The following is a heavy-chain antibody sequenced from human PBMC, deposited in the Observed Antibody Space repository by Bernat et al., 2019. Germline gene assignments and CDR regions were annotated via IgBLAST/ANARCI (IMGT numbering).Heavy chain of an antibody. V-gene: IGHV4-61*01. CDR1: GGSISSSSYY. CDR3: ARDLGFGEFHYFDY. Sequence: QLQLQESGPGLVKPSETLSLTCTVSGGSISSSSYYWSWIRQPPGKGLEWIGYIYYSGSTNYNPSLKSRVTISVDTSKNQFSLKLSSVTAADTAVYYCARDLGFGEFHYFDYWGQGTLVTVSS. CDR2: IYYSGST. J-gene: IGHJ4*02. D-gene: IGHD3-10*01.